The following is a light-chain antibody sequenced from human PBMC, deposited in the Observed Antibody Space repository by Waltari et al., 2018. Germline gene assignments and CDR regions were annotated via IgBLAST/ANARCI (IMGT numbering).Light chain of an antibody. Sequence: VLTQSPVTLSLSPGARATLPCRASQTISNNYLAWYQQKPGQAPRLLIFGASKRAPGIPERFSGSGSGTDVTLTINGLEPEDAAVFYCQQYAASWWTFGQGAKVEIK. J-gene: IGKJ1*01. V-gene: IGKV3-20*01. CDR3: QQYAASWWT. CDR2: GAS. CDR1: QTISNNY.